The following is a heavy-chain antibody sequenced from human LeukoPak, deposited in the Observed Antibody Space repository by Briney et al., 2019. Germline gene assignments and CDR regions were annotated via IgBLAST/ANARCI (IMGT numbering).Heavy chain of an antibody. D-gene: IGHD1-26*01. V-gene: IGHV4-59*08. CDR2: IYYSGST. Sequence: PSETLSLTCTVPGGSISSYYWSWIRQPPGKGLEWIGYIYYSGSTNYNPSLKSRVTISVDTSKNQFSLKLSSVTAADTAVYYCARHKWEKYYFDYWGQGTLVTVSS. J-gene: IGHJ4*02. CDR3: ARHKWEKYYFDY. CDR1: GGSISSYY.